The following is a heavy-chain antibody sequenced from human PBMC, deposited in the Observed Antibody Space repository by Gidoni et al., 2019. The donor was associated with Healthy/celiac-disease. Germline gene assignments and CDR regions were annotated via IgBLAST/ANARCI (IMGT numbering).Heavy chain of an antibody. CDR2: IKQDGSEK. CDR1: GFPFSSYW. V-gene: IGHV3-7*03. CDR3: ARESGSYHNWFDP. J-gene: IGHJ5*02. Sequence: EVQLVESGGGLVQPGGSLRLSCAASGFPFSSYWMSWVRQAPGKGLEWVANIKQDGSEKYYGDSVKGRFTISRDNAKNSLYLQMNSLRAEDTAVYYCARESGSYHNWFDPWGQGTMVTVSS. D-gene: IGHD3-10*01.